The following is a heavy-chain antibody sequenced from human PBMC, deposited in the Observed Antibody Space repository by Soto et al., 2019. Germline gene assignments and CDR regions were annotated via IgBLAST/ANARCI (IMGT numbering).Heavy chain of an antibody. Sequence: GGSLRLSCAASGFTFSSYAMSWVRQAPGKGLEWVSAISGSGGSTYYADSVKGRFTISRDNSKNTLYLQMNSLRAEDTAVYYCAKDGCYYDSSGYCGWVDYWGQGTLVTV. CDR3: AKDGCYYDSSGYCGWVDY. J-gene: IGHJ4*02. CDR2: ISGSGGST. CDR1: GFTFSSYA. V-gene: IGHV3-23*01. D-gene: IGHD3-22*01.